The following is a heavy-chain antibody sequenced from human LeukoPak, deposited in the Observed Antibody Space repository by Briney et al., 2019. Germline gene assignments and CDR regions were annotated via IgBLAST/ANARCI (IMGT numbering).Heavy chain of an antibody. CDR2: IIPIFGTA. Sequence: ASVKVSCKASGGTFSSYAISWVRQAPGQGLEWMGGIIPIFGTANYAQKFQGRVTITTDESTSTAYMELSSLRSEDTAVYYCARDFMVRGAIIFDYWGQGTLVTVSS. CDR3: ARDFMVRGAIIFDY. J-gene: IGHJ4*02. V-gene: IGHV1-69*05. D-gene: IGHD3-10*01. CDR1: GGTFSSYA.